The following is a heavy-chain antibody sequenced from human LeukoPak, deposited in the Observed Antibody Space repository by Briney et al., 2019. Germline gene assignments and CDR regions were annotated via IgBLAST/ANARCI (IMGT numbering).Heavy chain of an antibody. V-gene: IGHV3-23*01. Sequence: DWVSAISGSGGSTYYADSVKGRFTISRDNSKNTLYLQMNSLRAEDTAVYYCAKDSTAAFDYWGQGTLVTVSS. D-gene: IGHD2-21*02. J-gene: IGHJ4*02. CDR2: ISGSGGST. CDR3: AKDSTAAFDY.